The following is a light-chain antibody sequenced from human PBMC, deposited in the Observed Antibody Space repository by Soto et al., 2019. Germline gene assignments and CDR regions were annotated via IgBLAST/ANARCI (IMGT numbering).Light chain of an antibody. V-gene: IGKV1-39*01. Sequence: DIQMTQSPSSLSASVGDRVTITCRASQSISSYLNWYQQKPGKVPKLLIYAASSLQSGVPSRLSGSGSGTDFTLTISSLQPEDFATYYCQQSYSTPYTFGQGTKLEIK. CDR1: QSISSY. CDR2: AAS. J-gene: IGKJ2*01. CDR3: QQSYSTPYT.